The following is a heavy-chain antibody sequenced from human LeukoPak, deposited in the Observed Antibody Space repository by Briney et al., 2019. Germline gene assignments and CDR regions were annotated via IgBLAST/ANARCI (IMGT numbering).Heavy chain of an antibody. V-gene: IGHV1-2*02. Sequence: ASVKVSCKASGYTFTGYYMHWVRQAPGQGLEWMGWINPNSGGTNYAQKFQGRVTMTRDTSISTAYMELSRLRPDDTAVYYCARGDYGDYGANWYFDLWGRGTLVTVSS. CDR3: ARGDYGDYGANWYFDL. D-gene: IGHD4-17*01. J-gene: IGHJ2*01. CDR1: GYTFTGYY. CDR2: INPNSGGT.